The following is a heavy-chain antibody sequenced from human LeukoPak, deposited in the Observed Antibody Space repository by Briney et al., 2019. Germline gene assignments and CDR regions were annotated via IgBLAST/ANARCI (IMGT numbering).Heavy chain of an antibody. Sequence: GGSLRLSCAASGFTFSDYYMSWIRQAPGKGLEWVSYISSSSSYTNYADSVKGRFTISRDNAKNSLYLQMNSLRAEDTAVYYCARDRGYSSSWYHYYYYGMDVWGQGTTVTVSS. V-gene: IGHV3-11*06. J-gene: IGHJ6*02. CDR2: ISSSSSYT. D-gene: IGHD6-13*01. CDR3: ARDRGYSSSWYHYYYYGMDV. CDR1: GFTFSDYY.